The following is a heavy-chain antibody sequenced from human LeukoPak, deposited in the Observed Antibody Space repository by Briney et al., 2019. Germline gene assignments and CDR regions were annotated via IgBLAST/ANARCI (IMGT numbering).Heavy chain of an antibody. V-gene: IGHV3-74*01. CDR3: ASDMITFGGVTQTGY. D-gene: IGHD3-16*01. J-gene: IGHJ4*02. CDR1: GFTLSAYW. Sequence: GGSLRLSCAASGFTLSAYWMHWVRQAPGKGLMWVSRIEGDGNRITYADSVKGRFTISRDNAKNTLYLQMNSLRAEDTAVYYCASDMITFGGVTQTGYWGQGTLVTVSS. CDR2: IEGDGNRI.